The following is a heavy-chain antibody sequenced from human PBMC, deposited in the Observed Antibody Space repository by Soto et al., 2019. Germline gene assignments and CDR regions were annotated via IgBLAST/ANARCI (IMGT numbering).Heavy chain of an antibody. V-gene: IGHV2-5*01. Sequence: QITLKESGPALLKPTQTLTLTCTFSGFSLDTTSVAVGWIRQPPGKALAWLALIYWNNREAYSPSLKTRLTVTMDTSQTQVVRTRTNMDPVDTATYYCAHTDFPPLVSDHWGQGILVTVSS. CDR3: AHTDFPPLVSDH. CDR2: IYWNNRE. CDR1: GFSLDTTSVA. J-gene: IGHJ4*02. D-gene: IGHD3-3*01.